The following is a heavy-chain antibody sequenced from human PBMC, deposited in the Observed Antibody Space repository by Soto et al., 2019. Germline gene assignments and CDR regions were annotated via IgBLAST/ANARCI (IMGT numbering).Heavy chain of an antibody. CDR3: ARKNYGDYPTDY. V-gene: IGHV2-5*02. Sequence: QITLKESGPTPVKPTQTLTLTCTFSGFSLSTNGVGVGWLRQPPGKALEWLAVIYWDDAKHYSPSLKSRLTITKDAFKNQVVLTMTNMDPVDTATYYCARKNYGDYPTDYWGQGTLGTVSS. CDR1: GFSLSTNGVG. D-gene: IGHD4-17*01. CDR2: IYWDDAK. J-gene: IGHJ4*02.